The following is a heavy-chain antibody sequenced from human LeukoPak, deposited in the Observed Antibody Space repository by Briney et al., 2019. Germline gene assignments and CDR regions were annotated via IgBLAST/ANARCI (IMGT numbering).Heavy chain of an antibody. CDR2: ISGNDGST. J-gene: IGHJ4*02. CDR3: AKDRSGWYYFDY. V-gene: IGHV3-23*01. Sequence: PGGSLRLSCAASGFTFSSSAMSWVRQAPGKGLEWVSGISGNDGSTDYQDSVKGRFTISRDNSKNTLYLQMNSVRAEDTAVYYCAKDRSGWYYFDYWGQGTLVTVSS. D-gene: IGHD6-19*01. CDR1: GFTFSSSA.